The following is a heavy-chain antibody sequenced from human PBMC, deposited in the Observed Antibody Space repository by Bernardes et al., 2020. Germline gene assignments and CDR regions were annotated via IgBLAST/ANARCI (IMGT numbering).Heavy chain of an antibody. J-gene: IGHJ3*02. Sequence: ASVKVSCKASGYTFTSYGISWVRQAPGQGLEWMGWISAYNGNTNYAQKLQGRVTMTTDTSTSTAYMELRSLRSDDTAVYYCARDPYYDFWSGLGGGDAFDIWGQGTMVTVSS. D-gene: IGHD3-3*01. CDR1: GYTFTSYG. V-gene: IGHV1-18*01. CDR2: ISAYNGNT. CDR3: ARDPYYDFWSGLGGGDAFDI.